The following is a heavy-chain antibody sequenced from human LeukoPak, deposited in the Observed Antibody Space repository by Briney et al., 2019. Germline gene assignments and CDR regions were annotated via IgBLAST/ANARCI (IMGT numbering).Heavy chain of an antibody. J-gene: IGHJ4*02. Sequence: GGSLRLSCAASGFTFSNYGFHWVRQAPGKGLEWVAVIWYDGSNKYYADSVKGRFTISRDNSKNTLYLQMNSLRAENTAVYYCARELGTTNYFFDYWGQGTLVTVSS. CDR2: IWYDGSNK. V-gene: IGHV3-33*01. D-gene: IGHD4-17*01. CDR3: ARELGTTNYFFDY. CDR1: GFTFSNYG.